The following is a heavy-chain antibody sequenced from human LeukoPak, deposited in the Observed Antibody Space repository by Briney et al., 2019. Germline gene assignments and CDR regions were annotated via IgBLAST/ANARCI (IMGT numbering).Heavy chain of an antibody. D-gene: IGHD2-2*01. CDR3: ARVVGLQDIVVVPAAVLFDY. Sequence: GASVKVSCKASGYTFSDYYMHWVRQAPGQGLEWMGWINPLSGGTNYAQKFQGGVTMTRDTSISTAYMELSRLISGDTAVYYCARVVGLQDIVVVPAAVLFDYWGQGTLVTVSS. CDR1: GYTFSDYY. J-gene: IGHJ4*02. V-gene: IGHV1-2*02. CDR2: INPLSGGT.